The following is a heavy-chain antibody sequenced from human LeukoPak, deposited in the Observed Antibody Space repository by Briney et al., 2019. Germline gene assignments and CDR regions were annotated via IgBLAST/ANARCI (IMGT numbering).Heavy chain of an antibody. D-gene: IGHD6-19*01. CDR2: MNPNCGRI. CDR1: GYTFTSYD. J-gene: IGHJ5*02. V-gene: IGHV1-8*01. CDR3: ARGPKQWLITRLRNWFDP. Sequence: ASVKVSCKAPGYTFTSYDIDWVRQAPGQGLEWRGGMNPNCGRIGYAQKFLGRVTMTRHTSISTAYMLLSGLRSEDTAVCYCARGPKQWLITRLRNWFDPWGQGTLVTVSP.